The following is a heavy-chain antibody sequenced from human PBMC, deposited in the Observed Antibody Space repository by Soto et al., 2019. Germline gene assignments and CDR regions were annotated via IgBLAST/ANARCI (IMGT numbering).Heavy chain of an antibody. J-gene: IGHJ4*02. D-gene: IGHD6-19*01. CDR1: GFTFSSSW. V-gene: IGHV3-74*01. CDR2: INSGASTT. CDR3: ARGPSGWFGYDY. Sequence: EVQLVESGGGLVQPGGSLRLSCAASGFTFSSSWMHGVRQAPGKGLVWVSRINSGASTTNYADSVKGRFTISRDNAKNTLYLQMDSLTAEDTAVYYCARGPSGWFGYDYWGQGTLVTVSS.